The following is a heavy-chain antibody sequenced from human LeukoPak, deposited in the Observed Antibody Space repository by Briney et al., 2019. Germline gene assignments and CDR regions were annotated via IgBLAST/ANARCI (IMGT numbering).Heavy chain of an antibody. V-gene: IGHV3-23*01. CDR3: AKDPRPRPESFWSGYYSIYYGMDV. CDR2: ISGSGGST. J-gene: IGHJ6*02. Sequence: GGSLRLSCAASGFTFSNAWMSWVRQAPGKGLEWVSAISGSGGSTYDADSVKGRFTISRDNSKNTLYLQMNSLRAEDTAVYYCAKDPRPRPESFWSGYYSIYYGMDVWGQGTTVTVSS. CDR1: GFTFSNAW. D-gene: IGHD3-3*01.